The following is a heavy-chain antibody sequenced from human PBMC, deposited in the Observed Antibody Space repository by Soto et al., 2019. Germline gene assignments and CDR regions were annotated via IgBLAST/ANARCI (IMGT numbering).Heavy chain of an antibody. Sequence: SETLSLTCTVSGGSISSYYWSWIRQPPGKGLEWIGYIYYSGGTNYSPSLKSRVTISVDSSKNHFSLKLSSVTAADTAVYYCARRYGGNLDYWGQGTLVTVSS. CDR3: ARRYGGNLDY. CDR2: IYYSGGT. V-gene: IGHV4-59*08. J-gene: IGHJ4*02. D-gene: IGHD1-26*01. CDR1: GGSISSYY.